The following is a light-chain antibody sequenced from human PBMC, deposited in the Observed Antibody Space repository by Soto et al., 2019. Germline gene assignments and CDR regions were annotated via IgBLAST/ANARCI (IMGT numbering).Light chain of an antibody. V-gene: IGKV4-1*01. CDR3: QQYYSRPLT. CDR1: QSVFYSSNNKNY. J-gene: IGKJ4*01. Sequence: DIVLTQSPDSLAVSLGERAAINCKSSQSVFYSSNNKNYLAWYQQKPGQPPELLVYWASTRESGVPDRFSGSGSGTDFTLTIRSLQAEDVAVYFCQQYYSRPLTFGGGTKVDIK. CDR2: WAS.